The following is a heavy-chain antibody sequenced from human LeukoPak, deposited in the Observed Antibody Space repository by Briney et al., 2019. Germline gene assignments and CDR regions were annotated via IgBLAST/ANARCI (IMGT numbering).Heavy chain of an antibody. Sequence: PGGSLRLSCAASGFTFSNAWMSWVRQAPGKGLEWVANIKPDGSEKNYVDFVKGRFTISRDNAKNSLYLQMNSLRAEDTALYYCARDSGWYRGDYWGQGTLVTVSS. V-gene: IGHV3-7*01. CDR1: GFTFSNAW. J-gene: IGHJ4*02. CDR3: ARDSGWYRGDY. D-gene: IGHD6-19*01. CDR2: IKPDGSEK.